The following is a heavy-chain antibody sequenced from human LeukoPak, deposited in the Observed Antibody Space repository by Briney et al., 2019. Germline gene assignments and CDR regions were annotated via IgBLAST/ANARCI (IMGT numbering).Heavy chain of an antibody. CDR1: GFTFSPYG. CDR2: IWCDGSNK. V-gene: IGHV3-33*08. CDR3: ARHQSSTSNTCYAPFFHS. J-gene: IGHJ4*02. Sequence: GGSLRLSCAASGFTFSPYGMHWVRQAPGKGLECVALIWCDGSNKYYADSVKGRFTISRDNSMNTLYVQMSSLRADDTAVYYCARHQSSTSNTCYAPFFHSWGPG. D-gene: IGHD2-2*01.